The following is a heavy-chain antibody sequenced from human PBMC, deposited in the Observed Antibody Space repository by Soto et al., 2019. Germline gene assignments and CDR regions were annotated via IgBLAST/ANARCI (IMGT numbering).Heavy chain of an antibody. CDR2: IYYSGST. J-gene: IGHJ4*02. CDR1: GGSISSYY. V-gene: IGHV4-59*01. Sequence: QVQLQESGPGLVKPSETLSLTCTVSGGSISSYYWSWIRQPPGKGLEWIGYIYYSGSTNYNPSLKSRVTISVDTSKNQFSLKLSSVTAADTAVYYCARSFYSSSWYFDYWGQGTLVTVSS. CDR3: ARSFYSSSWYFDY. D-gene: IGHD6-6*01.